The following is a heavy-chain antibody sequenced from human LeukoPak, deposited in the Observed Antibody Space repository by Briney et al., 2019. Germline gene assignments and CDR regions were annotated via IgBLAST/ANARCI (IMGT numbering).Heavy chain of an antibody. V-gene: IGHV1-18*01. D-gene: IGHD3-22*01. CDR3: ARDAFYYDSGGYPFDF. J-gene: IGHJ4*02. CDR1: GYTFSNFV. CDR2: ISTYSGNT. Sequence: ASVKVSCKAPGYTFSNFVISWVRQAPGQGLEWMGWISTYSGNTNYAQNLQGRVTMTTDTSTSTAYMELRSLRSDDTAVYYCARDAFYYDSGGYPFDFWGQGTLVTVAS.